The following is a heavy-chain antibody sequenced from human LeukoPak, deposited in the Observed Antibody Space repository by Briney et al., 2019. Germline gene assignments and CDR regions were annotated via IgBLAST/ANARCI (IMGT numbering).Heavy chain of an antibody. CDR3: AKRITYYYDSSGRPNMDV. V-gene: IGHV3-23*01. Sequence: QTGGSLRLSCAASGFTFSSYAMSWVRQAPGKGLEWVSAISGSGGSTYYADSVKGRFTISRDNSKNTLYLQMNSLRAEDTAVYYCAKRITYYYDSSGRPNMDVWGKGTTVTVSS. CDR1: GFTFSSYA. D-gene: IGHD3-22*01. J-gene: IGHJ6*03. CDR2: ISGSGGST.